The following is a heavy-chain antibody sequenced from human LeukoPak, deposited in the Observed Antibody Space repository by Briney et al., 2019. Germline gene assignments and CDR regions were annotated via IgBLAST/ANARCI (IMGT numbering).Heavy chain of an antibody. CDR2: ISYDGTTT. J-gene: IGHJ4*02. Sequence: QAGGSLRLSCAASGFTFSNYGMHWVRQAPGKGLEWVAVISYDGTTTYYADSVKGRFTISRDNSKNTLYLQMNSLRADDTALYYCAKNEVWWLPDSWGQGTLVTVSS. D-gene: IGHD5-12*01. CDR1: GFTFSNYG. V-gene: IGHV3-30*18. CDR3: AKNEVWWLPDS.